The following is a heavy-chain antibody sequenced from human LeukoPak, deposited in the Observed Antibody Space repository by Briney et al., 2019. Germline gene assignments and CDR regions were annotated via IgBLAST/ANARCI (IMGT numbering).Heavy chain of an antibody. V-gene: IGHV1-18*01. CDR2: ISAYNGNT. D-gene: IGHD3-10*01. Sequence: ASVKVSCKASGYTFTSYGISWVRQAPGQGLEWMGWISAYNGNTNYAQKLQGRVTMTTDTSTSTAYMELRSLRSDDTAVYYCARASTTMVRGTFSLFDPWGQGTLVTVSS. CDR1: GYTFTSYG. CDR3: ARASTTMVRGTFSLFDP. J-gene: IGHJ5*02.